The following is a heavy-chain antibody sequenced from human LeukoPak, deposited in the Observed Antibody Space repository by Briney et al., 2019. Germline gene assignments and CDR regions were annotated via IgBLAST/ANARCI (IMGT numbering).Heavy chain of an antibody. CDR2: VNGNGGST. CDR3: ARDSGYGDY. J-gene: IGHJ4*02. D-gene: IGHD5-12*01. Sequence: GGSLRLSCAASGFSFSTYAMSWVRQAPGKGLEWVSGVNGNGGSTSYADSVKGRFTISRDNAKNSLYLQMNSLRAEDTAVYYCARDSGYGDYWGQGTLVTVSS. V-gene: IGHV3-23*01. CDR1: GFSFSTYA.